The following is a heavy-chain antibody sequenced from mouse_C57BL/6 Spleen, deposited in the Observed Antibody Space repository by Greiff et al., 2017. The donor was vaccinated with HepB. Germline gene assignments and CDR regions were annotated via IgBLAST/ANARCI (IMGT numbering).Heavy chain of an antibody. D-gene: IGHD2-3*01. V-gene: IGHV1-4*01. CDR3: ASSDLSGDY. CDR1: GYTFTSYT. J-gene: IGHJ2*01. Sequence: QVQLQQSGAELARPGASVKMSCKASGYTFTSYTMHWVNQRPGQGLEWIGYINPSSGYTKYNQKFKDKATLTADKSSSTAYMQLSSLTSEDSAVYYCASSDLSGDYWGQGTTLTVSS. CDR2: INPSSGYT.